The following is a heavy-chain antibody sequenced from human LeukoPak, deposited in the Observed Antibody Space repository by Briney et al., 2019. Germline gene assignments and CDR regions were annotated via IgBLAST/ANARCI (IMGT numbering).Heavy chain of an antibody. CDR2: IYHSGST. Sequence: PSQTLSLTCAVSGGSISSGGDSWSWIRQPPGKGLEWIGYIYHSGSTYYNPSLKSRVTISVDRSKNQFSLELSSVTAADTAVYYCGRAGRGYDAIDIWGQGTMVTVSS. CDR1: GGSISSGGDS. D-gene: IGHD3-10*01. J-gene: IGHJ3*02. V-gene: IGHV4-30-2*01. CDR3: GRAGRGYDAIDI.